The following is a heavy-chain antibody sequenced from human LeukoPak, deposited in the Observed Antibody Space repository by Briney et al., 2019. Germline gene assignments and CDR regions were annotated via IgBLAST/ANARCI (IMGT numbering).Heavy chain of an antibody. J-gene: IGHJ4*02. CDR1: GGSISSYY. Sequence: SETLSLTCTVSGGSISSYYWSWIRQPPGKGLEWIGYIYYSGSNNFNPSLKNRVTISLDTSKSQFSLRLTSVTAADTAVYYCASLGGLGSWNFGYWGQGTLVTVPS. CDR3: ASLGGLGSWNFGY. D-gene: IGHD3-10*01. V-gene: IGHV4-59*01. CDR2: IYYSGSN.